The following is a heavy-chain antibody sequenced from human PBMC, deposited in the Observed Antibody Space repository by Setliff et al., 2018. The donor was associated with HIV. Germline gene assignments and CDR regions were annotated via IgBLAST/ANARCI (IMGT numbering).Heavy chain of an antibody. CDR2: ISHSGST. CDR1: GGSFSGYY. J-gene: IGHJ4*02. CDR3: ASGQKVDLRGVISYFDY. D-gene: IGHD3-10*01. V-gene: IGHV4-34*01. Sequence: SETLSLTCAVYGGSFSGYYWTWIRQPPGKGLEWIGEISHSGSTNYNPSLKSRVTISVDTSKNQFSLNLTSVTAADTAMYYCASGQKVDLRGVISYFDYWGRGSLVTVSS.